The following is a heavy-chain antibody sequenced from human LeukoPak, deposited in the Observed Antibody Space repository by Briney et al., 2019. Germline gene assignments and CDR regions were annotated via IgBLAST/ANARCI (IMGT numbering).Heavy chain of an antibody. V-gene: IGHV3-7*03. D-gene: IGHD3-9*01. CDR2: IKQDGSEK. CDR1: GFTFSSYW. J-gene: IGHJ5*02. CDR3: ARDPYYDIFPTNWFDP. Sequence: GGSLRLSCAASGFTFSSYWMSWVRQAPGKGLEWVANIKQDGSEKYYVDSVKGRFTISRDNAKNSLYLQMNSLRSDDTAVYYCARDPYYDIFPTNWFDPWGQGTLVTVSS.